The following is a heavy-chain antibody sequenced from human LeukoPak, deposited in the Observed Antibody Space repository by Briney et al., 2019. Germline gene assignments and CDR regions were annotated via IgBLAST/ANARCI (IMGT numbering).Heavy chain of an antibody. D-gene: IGHD2-2*01. CDR2: ISAYNGNT. CDR1: GYTFTSYG. CDR3: ARGKYCSSTSCYLPFDY. J-gene: IGHJ4*02. Sequence: ASVKVSCKASGYTFTSYGISWVRQAPGQGLEWMGWISAYNGNTNYAQKLQGRVTMTTDTSTSTAYMELRSLRSDDTAVYYCARGKYCSSTSCYLPFDYWGQGTLVTVSS. V-gene: IGHV1-18*01.